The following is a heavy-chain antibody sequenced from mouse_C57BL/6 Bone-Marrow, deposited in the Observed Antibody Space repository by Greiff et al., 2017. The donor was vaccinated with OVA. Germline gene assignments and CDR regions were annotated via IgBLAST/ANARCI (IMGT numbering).Heavy chain of an antibody. J-gene: IGHJ2*01. Sequence: VQLQESGPGLVQPSQSLSITCTVSGFSLTSYGVHWVRQSPGKGLEWLGVIWRGGSTDYNAAFMSRLSITKDNSKSQVFFKMNSLQADDTAIYYCAKNREGTASNYFDYWGQGTTLTVSS. CDR3: AKNREGTASNYFDY. V-gene: IGHV2-5*01. CDR2: IWRGGST. D-gene: IGHD6-1*01. CDR1: GFSLTSYG.